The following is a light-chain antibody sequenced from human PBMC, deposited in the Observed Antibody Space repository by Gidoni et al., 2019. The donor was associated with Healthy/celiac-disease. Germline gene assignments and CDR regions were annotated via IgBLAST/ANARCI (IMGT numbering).Light chain of an antibody. Sequence: DIQMTQSPSSLSASVGNRVTITCRASQSISSYLNWYQQKPGKAPKLLIYAASSLNRGVPSRFSGSGSVTDFTLTISSLQPEDCATYYCQHSYRTFGQGTKVEIK. CDR1: QSISSY. J-gene: IGKJ1*01. CDR3: QHSYRT. CDR2: AAS. V-gene: IGKV1-39*01.